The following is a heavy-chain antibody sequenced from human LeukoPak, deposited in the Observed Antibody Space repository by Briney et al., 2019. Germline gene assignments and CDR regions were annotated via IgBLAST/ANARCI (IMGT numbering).Heavy chain of an antibody. CDR1: GFTFSSYA. Sequence: GGSLRLSCAASGFTFSSYAMRWVRQAPGKGLEYVSAISSNGGSTYYANSVKGRFTISRDNSKNTLYLQMGSLRAEDMAVYYCARLRGGNSDYWGQGTLVTVSS. V-gene: IGHV3-64*01. J-gene: IGHJ4*02. CDR3: ARLRGGNSDY. D-gene: IGHD4-23*01. CDR2: ISSNGGST.